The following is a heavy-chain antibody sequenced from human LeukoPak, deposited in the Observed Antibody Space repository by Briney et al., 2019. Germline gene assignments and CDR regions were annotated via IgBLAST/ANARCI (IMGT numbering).Heavy chain of an antibody. D-gene: IGHD7-27*01. Sequence: PGGSLRLSCAASGFTFSSYSMNWVRQAPGKGLEWVSSISSSCSYIYYADSVKGRFTISRDNAKNSLYLQMNSLRAEDTAVYYCARDPPPGALDFDYWGQGTLVTVSS. CDR3: ARDPPPGALDFDY. CDR2: ISSSCSYI. V-gene: IGHV3-21*01. J-gene: IGHJ4*02. CDR1: GFTFSSYS.